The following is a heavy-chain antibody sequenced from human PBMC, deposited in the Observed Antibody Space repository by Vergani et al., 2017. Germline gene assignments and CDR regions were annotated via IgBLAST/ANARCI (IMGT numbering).Heavy chain of an antibody. V-gene: IGHV4-39*01. CDR3: ARQPSRYSSSWSPDY. D-gene: IGHD6-13*01. CDR1: GGSISSSSYY. CDR2: IDYSGST. Sequence: QLQLQESGPGLVKPSETLSLTCTVSGGSISSSSYYWGWIRQPPGKGLEWIGSIDYSGSTYYNPSLKSRVTISVDTSKNQFSLKLSSVTAADTAVYYCARQPSRYSSSWSPDYWGQGTLVTVSS. J-gene: IGHJ4*02.